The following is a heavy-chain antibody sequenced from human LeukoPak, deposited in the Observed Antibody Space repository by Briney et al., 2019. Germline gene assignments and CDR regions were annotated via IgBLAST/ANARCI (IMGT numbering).Heavy chain of an antibody. Sequence: PGGSLRLSCAASGFTFSSYGMSWVRQSPGKGLEWVSAISGSDGATYYADSVKGRFTISRDNSKNTLYLQVNSLRADDTAIYYCAKDSPIATVWGQGTLVTVSS. J-gene: IGHJ1*01. D-gene: IGHD6-13*01. CDR2: ISGSDGAT. CDR1: GFTFSSYG. V-gene: IGHV3-23*01. CDR3: AKDSPIATV.